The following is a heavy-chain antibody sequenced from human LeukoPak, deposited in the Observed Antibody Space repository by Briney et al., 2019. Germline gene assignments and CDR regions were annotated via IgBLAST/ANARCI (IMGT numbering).Heavy chain of an antibody. D-gene: IGHD2-21*02. Sequence: ASVKVSCKASGYTFTSYYMHWVRQAPGQGLGWMGIINPSGGSTSYAQKFQGRVTMTRDTSTSTVYMELSSLRSEDTAVYYCAREVSCGGDCYSSGMDVWGQGTTVTVSS. V-gene: IGHV1-46*01. CDR2: INPSGGST. CDR1: GYTFTSYY. CDR3: AREVSCGGDCYSSGMDV. J-gene: IGHJ6*02.